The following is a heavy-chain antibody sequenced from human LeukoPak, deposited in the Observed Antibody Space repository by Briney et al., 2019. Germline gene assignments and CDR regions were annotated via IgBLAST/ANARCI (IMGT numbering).Heavy chain of an antibody. CDR3: AREIVVVPSAMGFDP. CDR1: GYSFTTYY. D-gene: IGHD2-2*01. CDR2: INPSGGSI. V-gene: IGHV1-46*01. J-gene: IGHJ5*02. Sequence: ASVKVSCKASGYSFTTYYIHWVRQAPGQGLEWMGVINPSGGSISFAQKFQARLTMTRDTSTSTVYMELSGLSSEDTPVYYCAREIVVVPSAMGFDPWGQGTLVTVSS.